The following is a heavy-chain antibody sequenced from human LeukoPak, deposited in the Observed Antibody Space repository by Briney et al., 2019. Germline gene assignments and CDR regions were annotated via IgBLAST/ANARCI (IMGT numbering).Heavy chain of an antibody. D-gene: IGHD1-1*01. CDR3: ARATGTTGLGY. Sequence: SETLSLTCTVSGGSISSYYWSWIRQPPGKGLEWIGYIYYNGHTDYNPSLKSRVTFSVDTSKNQFSLRLNSVTAADTAVYYCARATGTTGLGYWGQGTLVTVSS. J-gene: IGHJ4*02. V-gene: IGHV4-59*12. CDR1: GGSISSYY. CDR2: IYYNGHT.